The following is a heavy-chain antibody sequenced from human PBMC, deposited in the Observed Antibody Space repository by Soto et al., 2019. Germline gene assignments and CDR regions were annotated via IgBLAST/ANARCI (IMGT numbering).Heavy chain of an antibody. J-gene: IGHJ4*02. CDR2: IKSKADGGTT. CDR3: TSLYYGH. D-gene: IGHD4-17*01. Sequence: PGGSLRLSCAASEFTFASAWISWVRQAPGKGLEWVGRIKSKADGGTTDYAAPVKGRFTISRDESQNTLYLQMNSLKTEDTAVYYCTSLYYGHWGQGTMVTVYS. V-gene: IGHV3-15*01. CDR1: EFTFASAW.